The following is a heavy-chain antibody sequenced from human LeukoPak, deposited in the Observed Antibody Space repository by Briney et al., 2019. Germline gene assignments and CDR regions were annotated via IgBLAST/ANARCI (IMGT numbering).Heavy chain of an antibody. V-gene: IGHV1-2*02. CDR2: IYPNSGGT. D-gene: IGHD3-10*01. J-gene: IGHJ4*02. Sequence: ASGRVSCKASGYTFTDYYMHWVRQAPGQGLEWMGWIYPNSGGTNYAQNFQGRVTMTRDTSISTAYMGLSRLRSDDTAVYFCARGRSDYYLDSWGQGTLVTV. CDR3: ARGRSDYYLDS. CDR1: GYTFTDYY.